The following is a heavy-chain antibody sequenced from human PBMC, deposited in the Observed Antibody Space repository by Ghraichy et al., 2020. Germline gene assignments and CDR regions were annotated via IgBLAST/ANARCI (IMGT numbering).Heavy chain of an antibody. D-gene: IGHD1-26*01. CDR1: GGSISSYY. Sequence: SETLSLTCTVSGGSISSYYWCWIRQPPGKGLEWIGYIYYSGSTNYNPSLKSLVTITVDTSENQFSLKLSSVTAADTAVYYCASESPAGELLYGYFDYWGQGTLVTLSP. V-gene: IGHV4-59*01. J-gene: IGHJ4*02. CDR3: ASESPAGELLYGYFDY. CDR2: IYYSGST.